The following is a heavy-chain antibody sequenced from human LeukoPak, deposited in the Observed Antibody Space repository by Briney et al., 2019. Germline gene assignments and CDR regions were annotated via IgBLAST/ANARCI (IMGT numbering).Heavy chain of an antibody. D-gene: IGHD2-15*01. J-gene: IGHJ6*03. CDR3: AKDGPGYRSGYYYYYYMDV. CDR2: ISGSGGST. CDR1: GFTFSSYG. Sequence: GGTLRLSCAASGFTFSSYGMSWVRQAPGKGLEWVSAISGSGGSTYYADSVKGRFTISRDNSKNTLYLQMNSLRAEDTALYYCAKDGPGYRSGYYYYYYMDVWGKGTTVTVSS. V-gene: IGHV3-23*01.